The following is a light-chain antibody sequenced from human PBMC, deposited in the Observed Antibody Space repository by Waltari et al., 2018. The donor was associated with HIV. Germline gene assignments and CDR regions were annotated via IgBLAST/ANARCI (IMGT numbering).Light chain of an antibody. CDR3: QQTYRTPYA. Sequence: DIQMTQSPSSLSASVGDRVTITCRASQSIGNYLNWYQQKGGKAPKRLIRTASNLKGGVPSRCSGSGSGTDFTLTISSLQPEDFATYYCQQTYRTPYAFGQVTDLEIK. J-gene: IGKJ2*01. CDR1: QSIGNY. CDR2: TAS. V-gene: IGKV1-39*01.